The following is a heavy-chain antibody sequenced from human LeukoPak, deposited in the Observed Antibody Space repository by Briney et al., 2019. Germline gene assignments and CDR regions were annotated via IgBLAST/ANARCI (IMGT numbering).Heavy chain of an antibody. J-gene: IGHJ4*02. V-gene: IGHV4-39*01. CDR3: ARGGSSGYYYLFDY. Sequence: PSETLSLTCTVSGASISSSSYYWGWIRQPPGKGLEWTGSIYDGGRTHYSPSLKSRVTISLDTSKNQFSLKLSSVTASDTAMYYCARGGSSGYYYLFDYWGQGTLVTVSS. D-gene: IGHD3-22*01. CDR2: IYDGGRT. CDR1: GASISSSSYY.